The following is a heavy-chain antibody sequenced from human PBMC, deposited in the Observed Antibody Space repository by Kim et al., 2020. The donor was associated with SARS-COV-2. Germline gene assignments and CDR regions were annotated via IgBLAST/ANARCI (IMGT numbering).Heavy chain of an antibody. CDR3: ARDPRITIFGVVIDYYGMDV. J-gene: IGHJ6*02. CDR1: GFTVSSNY. V-gene: IGHV3-66*01. D-gene: IGHD3-3*01. CDR2: IYSGGST. Sequence: GGSLRLSCAASGFTVSSNYMSWVRQAPGKGLEWVSVIYSGGSTYYADSVKGRFTISRDNSKNTLYLQVNSLRAEDTAVYYCARDPRITIFGVVIDYYGMDVWGQGTTVTVSS.